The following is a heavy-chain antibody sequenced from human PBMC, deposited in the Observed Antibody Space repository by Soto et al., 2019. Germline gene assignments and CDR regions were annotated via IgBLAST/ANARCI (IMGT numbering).Heavy chain of an antibody. Sequence: ASVKVSCKASGYSFTDYHIHWVRQAPGQGLEWLGRINPKSGGTSTAQKFQGWVTMTTDTSISTASMELTRLTSDDTAIYYCARGDSTDCSNGVCSFFYNHDMDAWG. J-gene: IGHJ6*02. CDR2: INPKSGGT. D-gene: IGHD2-8*01. V-gene: IGHV1-2*04. CDR3: ARGDSTDCSNGVCSFFYNHDMDA. CDR1: GYSFTDYH.